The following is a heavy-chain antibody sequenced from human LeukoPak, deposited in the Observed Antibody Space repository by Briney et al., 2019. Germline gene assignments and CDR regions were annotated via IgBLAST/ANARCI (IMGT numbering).Heavy chain of an antibody. V-gene: IGHV3-15*01. CDR1: GFSFSDAW. D-gene: IGHD3-16*01. Sequence: GGSLRLSCAASGFSFSDAWMSWVRQAPGKGLEWVGRIKSKTSGGAEDYATPVRDRFTITRDDSKTTVYLQMNSMKTDDTAVYYCTWTTFRGVNGGRWGQGTLVTVSS. J-gene: IGHJ4*02. CDR2: IKSKTSGGAE. CDR3: TWTTFRGVNGGR.